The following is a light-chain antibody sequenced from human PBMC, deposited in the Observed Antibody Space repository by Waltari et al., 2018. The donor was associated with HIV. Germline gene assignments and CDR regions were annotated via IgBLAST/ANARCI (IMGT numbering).Light chain of an antibody. CDR3: LQDSIYPWT. CDR1: QGIGND. CDR2: AAS. Sequence: AIQMTQSPSSLSASVGDRVSLPCRASQGIGNDLGWYQQKPGKAPNLLIFAASKLQDGVPSRFSGSGSGTDFTLTISSLQPEDFATYYCLQDSIYPWTFGQGTRVEVK. J-gene: IGKJ1*01. V-gene: IGKV1-6*01.